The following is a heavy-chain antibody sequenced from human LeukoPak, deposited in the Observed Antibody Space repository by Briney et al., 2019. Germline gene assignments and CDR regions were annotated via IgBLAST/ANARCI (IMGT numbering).Heavy chain of an antibody. CDR1: GGTFSSYA. V-gene: IGHV1-69*01. J-gene: IGHJ6*02. Sequence: SVKVSCKASGGTFSSYAISWVRQAPGQGLEWMGGIIALFGTANYAQKFQGRLTITADESTSTAYMELSSLRSEDTAVYYCARIRDGYNSYFFYGMDVWGQGSTVTVSS. CDR3: ARIRDGYNSYFFYGMDV. CDR2: IIALFGTA. D-gene: IGHD5-24*01.